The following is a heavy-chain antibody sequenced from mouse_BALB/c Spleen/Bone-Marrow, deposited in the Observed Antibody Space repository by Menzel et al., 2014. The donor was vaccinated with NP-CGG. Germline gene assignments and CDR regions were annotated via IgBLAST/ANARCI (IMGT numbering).Heavy chain of an antibody. V-gene: IGHV4-1*02. J-gene: IGHJ3*01. Sequence: DVQLQESGGGLVQPGGSLKLSCAASGFDFSRYWMSWVRQAPGKGLEWIGEINPDSSTINYTPSLKDKFVISRDNAKNTLYLQMSKVRSEDTALYYCARLGYYGSFAYWGQGTLVTVSA. CDR2: INPDSSTI. CDR1: GFDFSRYW. D-gene: IGHD1-2*01. CDR3: ARLGYYGSFAY.